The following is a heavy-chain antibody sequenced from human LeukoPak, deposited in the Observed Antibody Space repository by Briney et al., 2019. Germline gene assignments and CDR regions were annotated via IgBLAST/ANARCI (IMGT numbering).Heavy chain of an antibody. CDR2: INHSGST. CDR3: VRCTGGDCGGAFDI. D-gene: IGHD2-21*02. J-gene: IGHJ3*02. CDR1: GGSFSGYY. Sequence: PSETLSLTCAVYGGSFSGYYWSWIRQPPGKGLEWIGEINHSGSTNYNPSLKSRVTISVDTSKNQFSLKLSSVTAADTAVYYCVRCTGGDCGGAFDIWGQGTMVTVSS. V-gene: IGHV4-34*01.